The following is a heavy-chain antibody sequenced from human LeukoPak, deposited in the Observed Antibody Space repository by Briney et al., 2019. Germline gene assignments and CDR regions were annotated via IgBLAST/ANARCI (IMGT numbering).Heavy chain of an antibody. CDR3: AREGPGTIFGVVDP. CDR1: GYTFTSYD. D-gene: IGHD3-3*01. J-gene: IGHJ5*02. CDR2: MNPNSGNT. V-gene: IGHV1-8*01. Sequence: ASVKVSCKASGYTFTSYDINWVRQATGQGLEWMGWMNPNSGNTGYAQKFQGRVTMTRNTSINTAYMELSSLRSEDTAVYYCAREGPGTIFGVVDPWGQGTLVTVSS.